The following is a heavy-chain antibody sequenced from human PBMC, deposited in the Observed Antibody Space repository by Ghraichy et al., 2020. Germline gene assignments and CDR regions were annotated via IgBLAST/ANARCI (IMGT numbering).Heavy chain of an antibody. Sequence: GESLNISCAASGFTFSSYSMNWVRQAPGKGLEWVSSISSSSSYIYYADSVKGRFTISRDNAKNSLYLQMNSLRAEDTAVYYCARDSYYDFWSGYYPPYYYYGMDVWGQGTTVTVSS. D-gene: IGHD3-3*01. V-gene: IGHV3-21*01. CDR3: ARDSYYDFWSGYYPPYYYYGMDV. J-gene: IGHJ6*02. CDR2: ISSSSSYI. CDR1: GFTFSSYS.